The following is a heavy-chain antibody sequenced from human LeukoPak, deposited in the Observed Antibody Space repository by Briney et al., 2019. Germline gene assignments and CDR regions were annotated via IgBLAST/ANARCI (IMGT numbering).Heavy chain of an antibody. D-gene: IGHD1-1*01. Sequence: PGGSLRLSCAASGFTFSSYTMNWVRQAPGKGLEWVPSISTSSIYIYYTDSLKGRFTISRDNARNSLYLQMNSLKAEDTAVYYCARDQDWNDRGGLDYWGQGTLVTVSS. CDR1: GFTFSSYT. CDR2: ISTSSIYI. J-gene: IGHJ4*02. CDR3: ARDQDWNDRGGLDY. V-gene: IGHV3-21*01.